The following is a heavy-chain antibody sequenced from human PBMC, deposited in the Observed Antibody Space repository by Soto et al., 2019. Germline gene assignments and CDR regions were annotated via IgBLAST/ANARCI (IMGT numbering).Heavy chain of an antibody. V-gene: IGHV3-21*01. D-gene: IGHD6-13*01. CDR1: GFTFSSYN. Sequence: AGGSLRLSCAASGFTFSSYNINWVRQAPGKGLEWVSSISSSSSYIYYADSVKGRFTISRDNAKNSLYLQMNSLRAEDTAVYYCARDTSSSWTNWFDPWGQGTLVTVSS. J-gene: IGHJ5*02. CDR2: ISSSSSYI. CDR3: ARDTSSSWTNWFDP.